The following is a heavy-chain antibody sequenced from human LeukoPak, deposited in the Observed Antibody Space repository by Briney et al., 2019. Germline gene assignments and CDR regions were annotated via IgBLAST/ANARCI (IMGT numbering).Heavy chain of an antibody. J-gene: IGHJ4*02. D-gene: IGHD4-23*01. CDR2: IYASGGT. Sequence: SATLSLTCTVSGGSISSLYWSWIRQSADKGLEGIGRIYASGGTNYKPSLKSRVTVSLDTSRNQFSLTVKSVTAADTAVYFCAGGPVTARGQFDYWGQGMLVSVSS. CDR3: AGGPVTARGQFDY. V-gene: IGHV4-4*07. CDR1: GGSISSLY.